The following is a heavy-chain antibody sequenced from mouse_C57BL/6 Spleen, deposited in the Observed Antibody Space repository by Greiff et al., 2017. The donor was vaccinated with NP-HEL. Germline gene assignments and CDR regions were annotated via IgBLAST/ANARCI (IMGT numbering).Heavy chain of an antibody. CDR1: GFSLTSYG. V-gene: IGHV2-5*01. D-gene: IGHD1-1*01. CDR3: AKNSFITTVVAPFAY. Sequence: QVQLQQSGPGLVQPSQSLSITCTVSGFSLTSYGVHWVRQSPGKGLEWLGVIWRGGSTDYNAAFMSRLSITKDNSKSQVFFKMNSLQADDTAIYYCAKNSFITTVVAPFAYWGQGTLVTVSA. CDR2: IWRGGST. J-gene: IGHJ3*01.